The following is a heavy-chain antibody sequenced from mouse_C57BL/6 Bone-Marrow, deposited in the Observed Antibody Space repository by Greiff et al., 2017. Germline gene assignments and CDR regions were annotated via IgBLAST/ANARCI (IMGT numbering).Heavy chain of an antibody. D-gene: IGHD2-1*01. V-gene: IGHV1-82*01. Sequence: VKLVESGPELVKPGASVKISCKASGYAFSSSWMNWVQQRPGKGLEWIGRIYPGDGDTNYNGKFKGKATLTADKSSSTAYMQLSSLTSEDSAVYFCARWPWYFPAYWGQGTLVTVSA. CDR1: GYAFSSSW. J-gene: IGHJ3*01. CDR3: ARWPWYFPAY. CDR2: IYPGDGDT.